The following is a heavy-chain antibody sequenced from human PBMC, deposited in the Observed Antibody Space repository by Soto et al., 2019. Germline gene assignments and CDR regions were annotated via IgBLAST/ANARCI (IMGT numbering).Heavy chain of an antibody. CDR1: GGTFSTYA. Sequence: QVQLVQSGAAVKKAESSVKVSCKAPGGTFSTYAISWVRQAPGEGLEWMGGIIPMFGTANYAQRFQDRVTINADESTNTVYMELSSRRSEDTAVYFCASGIQLWLRRINNGYSGWGQGTLVTVSS. CDR2: IIPMFGTA. J-gene: IGHJ4*02. D-gene: IGHD5-18*01. CDR3: ASGIQLWLRRINNGYSG. V-gene: IGHV1-69*12.